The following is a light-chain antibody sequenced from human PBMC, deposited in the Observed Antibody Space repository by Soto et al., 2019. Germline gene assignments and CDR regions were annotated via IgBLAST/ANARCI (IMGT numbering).Light chain of an antibody. CDR2: DVS. CDR3: TSNTSSDTHV. CDR1: SSDVGGYNY. Sequence: QSVLTQPASVSGSPGQSITISCTGTSSDVGGYNYVSWYQQRPGKVPRLMIYDVSNRPSGVSNRFSGSKSGNTASLTISGLQAEDEADYYCTSNTSSDTHVFGTGTKVTVL. J-gene: IGLJ1*01. V-gene: IGLV2-14*01.